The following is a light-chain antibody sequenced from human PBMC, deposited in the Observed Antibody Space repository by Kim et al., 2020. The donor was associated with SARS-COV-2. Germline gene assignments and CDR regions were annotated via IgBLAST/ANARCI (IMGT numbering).Light chain of an antibody. Sequence: VSPGERATLSCRASQSVSSNLAWYQQKPGQAPRLLIYGASTRATGIPARFSGSGSGTEFTLTISSLQSEDFAVYYCQQYNNWLLITFGQGTRL. CDR2: GAS. CDR3: QQYNNWLLIT. CDR1: QSVSSN. J-gene: IGKJ5*01. V-gene: IGKV3-15*01.